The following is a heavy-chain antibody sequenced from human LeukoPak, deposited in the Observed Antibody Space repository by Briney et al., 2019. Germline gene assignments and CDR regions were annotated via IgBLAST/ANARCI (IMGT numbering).Heavy chain of an antibody. D-gene: IGHD3-22*01. J-gene: IGHJ4*02. Sequence: SETLSLTCTVSGGSISSSSYYWGWIRQPPGKGLEWIGSIYYSGSTYYNPSLKSRVTISVDTSKNQFSLKLSSVTAADTAVYXXXXWLETXXXXYDSSGPFDYWGQGTLVTVSS. CDR2: IYYSGST. CDR1: GGSISSSSYY. V-gene: IGHV4-39*01. CDR3: XXWLETXXXXYDSSGPFDY.